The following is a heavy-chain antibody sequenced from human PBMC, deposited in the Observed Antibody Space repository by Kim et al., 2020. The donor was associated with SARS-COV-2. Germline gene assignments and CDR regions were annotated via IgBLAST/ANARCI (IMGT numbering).Heavy chain of an antibody. J-gene: IGHJ4*02. Sequence: AVKGRFTIARDNAKNALYLQMNSLRAEDTAVYDCARVERIVVVPAAMSVWGQGTLVTVSS. D-gene: IGHD2-2*01. V-gene: IGHV3-21*01. CDR3: ARVERIVVVPAAMSV.